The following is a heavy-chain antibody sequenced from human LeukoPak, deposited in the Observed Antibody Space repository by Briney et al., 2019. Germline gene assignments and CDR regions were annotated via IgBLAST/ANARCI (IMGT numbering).Heavy chain of an antibody. D-gene: IGHD2-2*01. J-gene: IGHJ4*02. CDR3: TRGGVWGYCSSTSCYEIWDY. CDR2: IKSKTDGGTT. Sequence: PGGSLRLSCAASGFTFSNAWMSWVRQAPGKGLEWVGRIKSKTDGGTTDYAAPVKGRFTISRDDSKNTLYLQMNSLKTEDTAVYYCTRGGVWGYCSSTSCYEIWDYWGQGTLATVSS. CDR1: GFTFSNAW. V-gene: IGHV3-15*01.